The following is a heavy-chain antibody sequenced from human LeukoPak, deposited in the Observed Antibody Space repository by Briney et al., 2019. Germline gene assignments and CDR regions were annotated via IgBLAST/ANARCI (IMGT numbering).Heavy chain of an antibody. V-gene: IGHV1-69*04. CDR1: GGTFSSYA. Sequence: SVQVSRKASGGTFSSYAISWVRQAPGQGLEWMGRIIPILGIANYAQKFQGRVTITADKSTSTAYMELSSLRSEDTAVYYCATDSSGYPPHWGQGTLVTVSS. CDR3: ATDSSGYPPH. J-gene: IGHJ4*02. D-gene: IGHD3-22*01. CDR2: IIPILGIA.